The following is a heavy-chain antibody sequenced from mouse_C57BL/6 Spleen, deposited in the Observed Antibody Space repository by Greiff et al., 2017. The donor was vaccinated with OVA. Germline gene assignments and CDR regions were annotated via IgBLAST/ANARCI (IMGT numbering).Heavy chain of an antibody. CDR3: ARLGDYDDYDAMDY. CDR1: GYTFTSYW. J-gene: IGHJ4*01. D-gene: IGHD2-4*01. V-gene: IGHV1-55*01. Sequence: QVQLQQPGAELVKPGASVKMSCKASGYTFTSYWITWVKQRPGQGLEWIGDIYPGSGSTNYNEKFKSKATLTVDTSSSTAYMQLSSLTSEDSAVYYCARLGDYDDYDAMDYWGQGTSVTVSS. CDR2: IYPGSGST.